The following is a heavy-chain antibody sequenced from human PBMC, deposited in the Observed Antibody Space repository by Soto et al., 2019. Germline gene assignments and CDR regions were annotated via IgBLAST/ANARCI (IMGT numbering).Heavy chain of an antibody. CDR1: VGSISSGGYS. Sequence: SETLSLTCAVSVGSISSGGYSWSWIRQPPGKGLEWIGYIYHSGSTYYNPSLKSRVTISVDRSKNQFSLKLSSVTAADTAVYYCARVGDGSGSYYLNWFDPWGQGTLVTVSS. V-gene: IGHV4-30-2*01. CDR3: ARVGDGSGSYYLNWFDP. J-gene: IGHJ5*02. D-gene: IGHD3-10*01. CDR2: IYHSGST.